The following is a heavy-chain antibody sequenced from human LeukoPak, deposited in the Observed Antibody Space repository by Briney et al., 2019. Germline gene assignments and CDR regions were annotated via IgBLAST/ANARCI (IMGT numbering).Heavy chain of an antibody. CDR3: ARDRRQYSSSWYAFDY. Sequence: WASVKVSCKASGGTFSSYAISWVRQAPGQGLEWMGGIMPIFGTANYAQKIQGRVTITADESTSTAYMEVRSLRSEDTAVYYCARDRRQYSSSWYAFDYWGQGTLVTVSS. D-gene: IGHD6-13*01. J-gene: IGHJ4*02. CDR2: IMPIFGTA. V-gene: IGHV1-69*13. CDR1: GGTFSSYA.